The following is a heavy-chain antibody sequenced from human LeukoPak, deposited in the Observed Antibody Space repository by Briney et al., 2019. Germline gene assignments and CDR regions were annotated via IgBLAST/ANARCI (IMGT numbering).Heavy chain of an antibody. Sequence: PSETLSLTCAVYGGSFSGYYWSWLRHPPGKGLEWIGEINHSGSTNYNPSRKSRVPISVGTSKNQFSPELNHAPAAGPAVYYCARDVSSSSRDYWGQGTLVTVSS. CDR2: INHSGST. J-gene: IGHJ4*02. D-gene: IGHD6-6*01. CDR3: ARDVSSSSRDY. V-gene: IGHV4-34*01. CDR1: GGSFSGYY.